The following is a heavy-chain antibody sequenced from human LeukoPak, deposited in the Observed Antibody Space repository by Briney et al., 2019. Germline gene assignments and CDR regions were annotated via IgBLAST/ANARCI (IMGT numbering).Heavy chain of an antibody. V-gene: IGHV4-59*08. CDR2: IYYSGTT. D-gene: IGHD1-26*01. CDR1: GGSISNYY. Sequence: SETLSLTCTVSGGSISNYYWSWIRQPPGKGLEWVGFIYYSGTTHYNPSLKSRVTMSVATSNNQFSLRLSSVTAADTAIYYCARHSGASPHYFDYWGQGALVTVSS. J-gene: IGHJ4*02. CDR3: ARHSGASPHYFDY.